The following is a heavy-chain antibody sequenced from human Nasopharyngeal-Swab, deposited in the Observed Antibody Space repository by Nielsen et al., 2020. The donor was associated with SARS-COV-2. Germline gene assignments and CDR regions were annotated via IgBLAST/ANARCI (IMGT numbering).Heavy chain of an antibody. CDR3: AKARLLYFGERDAFDI. J-gene: IGHJ3*02. Sequence: GGSLRLSCAASQFTFASYGMHWVRQAPGKGLEWVATISYEGSNEYYADSVEGRFSISRDNSKNTLYLQMNSLRAEDTAVYYCAKARLLYFGERDAFDIWGQGTMVTVSS. CDR2: ISYEGSNE. CDR1: QFTFASYG. V-gene: IGHV3-30*18. D-gene: IGHD3-10*01.